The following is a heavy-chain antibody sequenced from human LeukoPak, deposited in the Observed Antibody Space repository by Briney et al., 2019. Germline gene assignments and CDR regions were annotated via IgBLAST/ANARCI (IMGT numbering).Heavy chain of an antibody. V-gene: IGHV3-53*01. Sequence: GGSLRLSCAASGFTVSSNYMSWVRQAPGEGLEWVSVIYSGGSTYYADSVKGRFTISRDNSKNTLYLQMNSLRAEDTAVYYCARGSPHYDFWSGSPGDYYYMDVWGKGTTVTVSS. J-gene: IGHJ6*03. CDR3: ARGSPHYDFWSGSPGDYYYMDV. D-gene: IGHD3-3*01. CDR2: IYSGGST. CDR1: GFTVSSNY.